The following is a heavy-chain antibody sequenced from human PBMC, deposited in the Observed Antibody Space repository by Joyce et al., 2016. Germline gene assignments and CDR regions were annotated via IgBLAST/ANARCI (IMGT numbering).Heavy chain of an antibody. J-gene: IGHJ4*02. D-gene: IGHD6-19*01. CDR3: ARSQWLAPLMY. CDR1: GGACRGFF. Sequence: QVQLRQWGAGLLKPSETLSLTCAVSGGACRGFFWTWVRQPPGKALEWIGDITTSGDNNYNPSLRSRVAISVDTSNNQFSLTLTSLSAADMAVYYCARSQWLAPLMYWGQGTLVTVSP. CDR2: ITTSGDN. V-gene: IGHV4-34*02.